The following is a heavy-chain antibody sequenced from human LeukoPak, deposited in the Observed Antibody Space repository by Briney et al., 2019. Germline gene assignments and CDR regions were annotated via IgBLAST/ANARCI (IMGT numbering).Heavy chain of an antibody. J-gene: IGHJ4*02. D-gene: IGHD1-26*01. CDR3: AKYLNRELDY. Sequence: GGSLRLSCVASGFSFSGFWMSWVRQAPGKGLEWVGHISQDGSNRGYVASVEGRFTISRDNTKNSLFLQMNSLRAEDTAVYFCAKYLNRELDYWGQGTLVTVSS. CDR2: ISQDGSNR. CDR1: GFSFSGFW. V-gene: IGHV3-7*01.